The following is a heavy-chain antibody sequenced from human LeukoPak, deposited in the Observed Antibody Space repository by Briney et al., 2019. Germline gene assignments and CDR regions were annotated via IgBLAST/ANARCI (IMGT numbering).Heavy chain of an antibody. V-gene: IGHV4-39*01. CDR3: ARAAYSSSWADYYYGMDV. D-gene: IGHD6-13*01. CDR2: IYYSGST. CDR1: GGSISSSSYY. J-gene: IGHJ6*02. Sequence: PSETLSFTCTVSGGSISSSSYYWGWIRQPPGKGLEWIGSIYYSGSTYYNPSLKSRVTISVDTSKNQFSLKLSSVTAADTAVYYCARAAYSSSWADYYYGMDVWGQGTTVTVSS.